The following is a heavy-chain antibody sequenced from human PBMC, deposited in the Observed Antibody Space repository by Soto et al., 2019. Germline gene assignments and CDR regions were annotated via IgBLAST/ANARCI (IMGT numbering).Heavy chain of an antibody. CDR1: GDSISGSRHF. Sequence: PSETLSLTCNVSGDSISGSRHFWGWVRQPPGKGLEWIGSIYSSGTTYHNPSLKSRVTMSVDTSKNQSAVRLRSVTAAATAVYYCARDRAHLPESSGRLDVWGQGMLGTVSS. D-gene: IGHD3-22*01. J-gene: IGHJ4*02. V-gene: IGHV4-39*06. CDR3: ARDRAHLPESSGRLDV. CDR2: IYSSGTT.